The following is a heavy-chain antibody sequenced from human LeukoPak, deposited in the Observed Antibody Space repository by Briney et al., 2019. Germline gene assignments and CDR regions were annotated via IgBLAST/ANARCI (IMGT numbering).Heavy chain of an antibody. V-gene: IGHV3-74*01. CDR1: GFTFRSYW. CDR2: INSDGSTT. Sequence: GGSLRLSCAASGFTFRSYWMHWVRHAPGKGLVWVSRINSDGSTTSYADSVKGRFTISRDNAKHTLYLQMNSLRPEDTAVYFCARDLSEYGWFGELYYWGQGTLVTVSS. J-gene: IGHJ4*02. D-gene: IGHD3-10*01. CDR3: ARDLSEYGWFGELYY.